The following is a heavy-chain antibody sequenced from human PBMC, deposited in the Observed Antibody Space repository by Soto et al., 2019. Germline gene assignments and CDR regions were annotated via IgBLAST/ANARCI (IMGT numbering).Heavy chain of an antibody. V-gene: IGHV3-30-3*01. CDR1: GFTFSSYA. D-gene: IGHD3-10*01. J-gene: IGHJ4*02. CDR2: ISYDGSNK. Sequence: GGSLRLSCAASGFTFSSYAMHWVRQAPGKGLEWVAVISYDGSNKYYADSVKGRFTISRDNSKNTLYLQMNSLRAEDTAVYYCARDLLYYGSGSSPGYWGQGTLVTVSS. CDR3: ARDLLYYGSGSSPGY.